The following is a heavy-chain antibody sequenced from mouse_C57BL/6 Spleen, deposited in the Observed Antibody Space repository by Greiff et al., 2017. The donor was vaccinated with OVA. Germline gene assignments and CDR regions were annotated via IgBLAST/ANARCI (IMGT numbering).Heavy chain of an antibody. V-gene: IGHV2-3*01. J-gene: IGHJ4*01. CDR2: IWGDGST. CDR3: AITMMVTKDYAMDY. CDR1: GFSLTSYG. D-gene: IGHD2-3*01. Sequence: VKLMESGPGLVAPSQSLSITCTVSGFSLTSYGVSWVRQPPGKGLEWLGVIWGDGSTNYHSALISRLSISKDNSKSQVVLKRNSLQTDDTATYYCAITMMVTKDYAMDYWGQGTSVTVSS.